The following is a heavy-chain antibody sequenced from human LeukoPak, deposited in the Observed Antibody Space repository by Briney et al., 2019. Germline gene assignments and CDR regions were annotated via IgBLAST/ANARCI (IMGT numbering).Heavy chain of an antibody. CDR3: ARWLQLHDAFDI. CDR1: GFTVSSNY. D-gene: IGHD5-24*01. CDR2: IYSGGST. J-gene: IGHJ3*02. V-gene: IGHV3-53*01. Sequence: GGSLRLSCAASGFTVSSNYMSWVRQAPGKGLEWVSVIYSGGSTYYADSVKGRFTISRDNSKNMLYLQMNSLRAEDTAVYYCARWLQLHDAFDIWGQGTMVTVSS.